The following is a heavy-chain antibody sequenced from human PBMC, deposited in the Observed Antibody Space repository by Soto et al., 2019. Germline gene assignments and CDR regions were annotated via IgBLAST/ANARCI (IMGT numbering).Heavy chain of an antibody. CDR3: AREDIQDVVVVVVAPEGLGY. D-gene: IGHD2-15*01. J-gene: IGHJ4*02. Sequence: QVQLVQSGAEVKKPGASVKVSCKASGYTFTSYGISWVRHAPGQGLEWMGRISGYNGNSNYAQNLPGRVTMTTDPSTSTAYLELRRLRSDDTAVYDCAREDIQDVVVVVVAPEGLGYWGQGTLVTVSS. V-gene: IGHV1-18*01. CDR2: ISGYNGNS. CDR1: GYTFTSYG.